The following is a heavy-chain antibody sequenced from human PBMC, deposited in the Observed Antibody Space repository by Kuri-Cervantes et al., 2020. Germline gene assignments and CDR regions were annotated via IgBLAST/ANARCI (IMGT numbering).Heavy chain of an antibody. V-gene: IGHV2-5*02. CDR3: ARDSKYYYDSSGYLSSLGAFDI. J-gene: IGHJ4*02. Sequence: SGPTLVKPTQTLTLTCTFSGFSLSTSGVGVGWIRQPPGKALEWLALIYWDDDKRYSPSLKSRLTITKDTSKNQVVLTMTNMDPVDTATYYCARDSKYYYDSSGYLSSLGAFDIWGQGTLVTVSS. D-gene: IGHD3-22*01. CDR1: GFSLSTSGVG. CDR2: IYWDDDK.